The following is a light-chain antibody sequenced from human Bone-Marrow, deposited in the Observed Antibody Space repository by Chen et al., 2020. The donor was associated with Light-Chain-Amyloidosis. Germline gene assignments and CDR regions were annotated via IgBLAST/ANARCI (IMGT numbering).Light chain of an antibody. CDR2: DDS. J-gene: IGLJ3*02. V-gene: IGLV3-21*02. CDR3: QVWDRSSDRPV. CDR1: NMGSTS. Sequence: SYVLTQPSSVSVAPGQTATIACGGNNMGSTSVHWYQQTPGQAPLLVVYDDSARPSGIPERLSGSNSGNTATLPISRVEAGDEVDYYCQVWDRSSDRPVFGGGTKLTVL.